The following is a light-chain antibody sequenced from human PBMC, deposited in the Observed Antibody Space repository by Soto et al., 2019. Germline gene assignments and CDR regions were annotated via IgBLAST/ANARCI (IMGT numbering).Light chain of an antibody. CDR1: QSVRSSY. J-gene: IGKJ1*01. Sequence: EIVLTQSPGTLSLSPGERVTLSCRASQSVRSSYLAWYQQKPGQAPRLLIYGASSRATGIPERFSGSGSGTDFTLTISRLEPEDFAVYYCHQYGSSPRTFGQGTEVDIK. CDR3: HQYGSSPRT. CDR2: GAS. V-gene: IGKV3-20*01.